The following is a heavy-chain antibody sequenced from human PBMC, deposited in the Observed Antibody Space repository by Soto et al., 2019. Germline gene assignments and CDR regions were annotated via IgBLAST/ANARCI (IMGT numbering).Heavy chain of an antibody. CDR1: GFTVSSNY. D-gene: IGHD4-17*01. Sequence: GGSLRLSCAASGFTVSSNYMSWVRQAPGKGLEWVSVIYSGGSTYYADSVKGRFTISRDNSKNTLYLQMNSLRAEDTAVYYCAREEAGRTYGNDYWGQGTLVTVSS. CDR3: AREEAGRTYGNDY. V-gene: IGHV3-66*01. CDR2: IYSGGST. J-gene: IGHJ4*02.